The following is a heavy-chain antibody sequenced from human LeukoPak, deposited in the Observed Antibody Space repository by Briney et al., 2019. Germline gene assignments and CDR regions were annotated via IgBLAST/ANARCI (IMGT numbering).Heavy chain of an antibody. CDR1: GGSISSYY. CDR3: ARAPGSNSLLRFDY. D-gene: IGHD4-23*01. V-gene: IGHV4-59*01. J-gene: IGHJ4*02. Sequence: SETLSLTCTVSGGSISSYYWSWIRQPPGKGLEWLGYIYYSGSTNYNPSLKSRVTILVDTSKNQFSLKLSSVTAADTALYYCARAPGSNSLLRFDYWGQGILVTVSS. CDR2: IYYSGST.